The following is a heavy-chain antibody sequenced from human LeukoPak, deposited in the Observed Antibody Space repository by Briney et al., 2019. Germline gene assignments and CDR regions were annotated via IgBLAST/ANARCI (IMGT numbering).Heavy chain of an antibody. CDR3: ATSGQSSWYDYYYYYMDV. CDR1: GYTLTELS. V-gene: IGHV1-24*01. CDR2: FDPEDGET. Sequence: GASVKVSCKVSGYTLTELSMHWVRQAPGKGLEWMGGFDPEDGETIYAQKFQGRVTMTEDTSTDTAYMELSSLRSEDTAVYYCATSGQSSWYDYYYYYMDVWGKGTTVTVSS. D-gene: IGHD6-13*01. J-gene: IGHJ6*03.